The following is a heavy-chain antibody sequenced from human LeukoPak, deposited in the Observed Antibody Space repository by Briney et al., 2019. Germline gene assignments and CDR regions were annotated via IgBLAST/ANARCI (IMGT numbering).Heavy chain of an antibody. Sequence: ASVKVSCKASGYTVSDYFIHWVRQAPGQGLEWMGRINPNSGGTNYAQKFQGRVTMTRDTSISTAYMGLSRLRSDDTAVYYCARASRNCTNGVCGGSYFDYWGQGTLVTVSS. CDR3: ARASRNCTNGVCGGSYFDY. V-gene: IGHV1-2*06. CDR1: GYTVSDYF. CDR2: INPNSGGT. D-gene: IGHD2-8*01. J-gene: IGHJ4*02.